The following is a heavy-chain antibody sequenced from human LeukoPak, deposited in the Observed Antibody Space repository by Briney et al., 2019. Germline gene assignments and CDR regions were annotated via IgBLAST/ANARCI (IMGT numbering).Heavy chain of an antibody. CDR3: ARGLYLYYYDSSGYPTDY. CDR1: GYTFTSYA. J-gene: IGHJ4*02. V-gene: IGHV7-4-1*02. Sequence: VASVKVSCKASGYTFTSYAMSWVRQAPGQGLEWMGWINTNTGNPAYAQGFTGRFVFSLDTSVSTAYLQISSLKAEDTAVYYCARGLYLYYYDSSGYPTDYWGQGTLVTVSS. CDR2: INTNTGNP. D-gene: IGHD3-22*01.